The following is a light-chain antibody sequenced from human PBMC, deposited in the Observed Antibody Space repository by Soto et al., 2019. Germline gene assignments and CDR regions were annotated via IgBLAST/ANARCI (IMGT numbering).Light chain of an antibody. Sequence: EIVLTQSPATLSLSPGEGASLSCRASQTVSNFLAWYQQKPGQAPRLLIYDASNRATGIPARFSGSGSGTDFTLTISSLEPEDFAVYYCQQRSNWPLITFGQGTRLEIK. CDR1: QTVSNF. CDR3: QQRSNWPLIT. J-gene: IGKJ5*01. V-gene: IGKV3-11*01. CDR2: DAS.